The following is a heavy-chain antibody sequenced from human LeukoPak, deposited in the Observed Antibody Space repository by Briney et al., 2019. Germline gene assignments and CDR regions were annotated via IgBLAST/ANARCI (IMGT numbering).Heavy chain of an antibody. V-gene: IGHV1-18*01. Sequence: ASVTVSCTASGYTFTSYGISWVRQAPGQGLEWMGWISAYNGNTNYAQKLQGRVTMTTDTSTSTAYMELRSLRSDDTAVYYCARDDYYDSSGYTAFDIWGQGTMVTVSS. J-gene: IGHJ3*02. D-gene: IGHD3-22*01. CDR3: ARDDYYDSSGYTAFDI. CDR1: GYTFTSYG. CDR2: ISAYNGNT.